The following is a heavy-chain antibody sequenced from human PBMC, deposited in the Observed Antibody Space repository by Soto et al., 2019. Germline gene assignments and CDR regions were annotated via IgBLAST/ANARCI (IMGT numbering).Heavy chain of an antibody. CDR1: GYTFTGYY. V-gene: IGHV1-2*04. J-gene: IGHJ4*02. Sequence: ASVKVSCKASGYTFTGYYMHWVRQAPGQGLEWMGWINPNSGGTNYAQKFQGWVTMTRDTSISTAYMELSRLRSDDTAVYYCALPLGSGYYYAFDYWGQGTPVTVSS. D-gene: IGHD3-22*01. CDR2: INPNSGGT. CDR3: ALPLGSGYYYAFDY.